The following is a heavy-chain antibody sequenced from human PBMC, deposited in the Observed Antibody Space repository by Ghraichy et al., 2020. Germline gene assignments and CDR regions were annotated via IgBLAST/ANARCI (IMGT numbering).Heavy chain of an antibody. J-gene: IGHJ4*02. CDR1: GFTFSSYW. CDR2: IKEDGSEK. D-gene: IGHD5-18*01. CDR3: ARIQLWPRGAFDY. V-gene: IGHV3-7*01. Sequence: GSLRLSCAASGFTFSSYWMSWVRQAPGKGLEWVANIKEDGSEKYYVDSVKGRFTISRDNAKNSLYLQMNSLRAEDTAVYYCARIQLWPRGAFDYWGQGTLVTVSS.